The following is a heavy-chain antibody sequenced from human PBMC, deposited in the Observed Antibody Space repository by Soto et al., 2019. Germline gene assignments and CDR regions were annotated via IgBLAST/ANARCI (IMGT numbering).Heavy chain of an antibody. D-gene: IGHD1-26*01. CDR3: ARTTGGANWFDP. V-gene: IGHV2-70*04. CDR2: IDWDDDK. J-gene: IGHJ5*02. Sequence: GSALVNPTQTLTLTCTFSGFSFSTCGMRVHLTRQPPGKALEWLARIDWDDDKIYSTSLKTRLTISKDTSKNQVVLTMTNMDPVDTATYYCARTTGGANWFDPWGQGTLVTVSS. CDR1: GFSFSTCGMR.